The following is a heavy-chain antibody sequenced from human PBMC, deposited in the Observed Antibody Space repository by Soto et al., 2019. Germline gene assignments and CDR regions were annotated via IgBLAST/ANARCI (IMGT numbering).Heavy chain of an antibody. CDR1: GGTFSSYA. Sequence: ASVKVSCKASGGTFSSYAISWVRQAPGQGLEWMGWISAYNGNTNYAQKLQGRVTMTTDTSTSTAYMELRSLRSDDTAVYYCAGPPELTRIYYYYGMDVWGQGT. D-gene: IGHD1-7*01. J-gene: IGHJ6*02. CDR2: ISAYNGNT. CDR3: AGPPELTRIYYYYGMDV. V-gene: IGHV1-18*01.